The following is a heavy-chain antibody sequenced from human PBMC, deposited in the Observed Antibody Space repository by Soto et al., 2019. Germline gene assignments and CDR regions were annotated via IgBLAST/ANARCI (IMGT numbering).Heavy chain of an antibody. J-gene: IGHJ4*02. CDR2: TNGDGSGT. CDR3: ARGIFGSGTANDY. V-gene: IGHV3-74*01. Sequence: EVQLVESGGGLVQPGGSLRLSCAASGFTFTGSWMHWVRQAPGKGLVWVSRTNGDGSGTSYADFVKGRFIISRDDAKNTLFLQMNGLRAEDTAVYYCARGIFGSGTANDYWGQGTLVTVSS. CDR1: GFTFTGSW. D-gene: IGHD3-10*01.